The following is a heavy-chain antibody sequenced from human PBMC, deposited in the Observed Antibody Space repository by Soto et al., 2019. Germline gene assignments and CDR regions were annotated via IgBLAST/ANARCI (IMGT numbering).Heavy chain of an antibody. CDR1: GFTFSSYS. D-gene: IGHD2-2*02. CDR3: ARDIVVVPAAIRSRFDY. Sequence: PGGSLRLACAASGFTFSSYSMNWVRQAPGKGLEWVSSISSSSSYIYYADSVKGRFTISRDNAKNSLYLQMNSLRAEDTAVYYCARDIVVVPAAIRSRFDYWGQGTLVTVSS. V-gene: IGHV3-21*01. J-gene: IGHJ4*02. CDR2: ISSSSSYI.